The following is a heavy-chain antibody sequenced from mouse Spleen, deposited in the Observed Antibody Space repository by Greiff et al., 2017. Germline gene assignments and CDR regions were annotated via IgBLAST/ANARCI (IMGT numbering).Heavy chain of an antibody. CDR2: IHPNSGST. J-gene: IGHJ3*01. CDR3: ARERLDYDGAWFAY. Sequence: QVQLQQPGAELVKPGASVKLSCKASGYTFTSYWMHWVKQRPGQGLEWIGMIHPNSGSTNYNEKFKSKAPLTVDKSSSTAYMQLSSLTSEDSAVYYCARERLDYDGAWFAYWGQGTLVTVSA. V-gene: IGHV1-64*01. D-gene: IGHD2-4*01. CDR1: GYTFTSYW.